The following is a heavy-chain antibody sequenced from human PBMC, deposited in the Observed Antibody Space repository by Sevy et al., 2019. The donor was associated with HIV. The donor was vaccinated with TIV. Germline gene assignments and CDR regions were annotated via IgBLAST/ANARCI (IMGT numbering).Heavy chain of an antibody. CDR1: GFTFSSYV. CDR3: AKEGVSGYAA. J-gene: IGHJ4*02. V-gene: IGHV3-23*01. Sequence: GGSLRLSCEASGFTFSSYVISWVRQAPGKGLEWVSTISGSGGNIYYADSVKGRFTISGDNSKNTVYLQMNSLRAEDTAVYYCAKEGVSGYAAWGQGTLVTVSS. CDR2: ISGSGGNI. D-gene: IGHD5-12*01.